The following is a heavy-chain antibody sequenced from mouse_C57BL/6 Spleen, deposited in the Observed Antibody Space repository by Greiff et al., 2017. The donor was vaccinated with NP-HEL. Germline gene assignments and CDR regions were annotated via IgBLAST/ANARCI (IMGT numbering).Heavy chain of an antibody. Sequence: VQLQQSGAELVRPGASVTLSCKASGYTFTDYEMHWVKQTPVHGLEWIGAIDPETGGTAYNQKFKGKAILTADKSSSTAYMELRSLTSEDSAVYYCTREAIYDGYYVFDYWGQGTTLTVSS. CDR3: TREAIYDGYYVFDY. CDR2: IDPETGGT. J-gene: IGHJ2*01. V-gene: IGHV1-15*01. D-gene: IGHD2-3*01. CDR1: GYTFTDYE.